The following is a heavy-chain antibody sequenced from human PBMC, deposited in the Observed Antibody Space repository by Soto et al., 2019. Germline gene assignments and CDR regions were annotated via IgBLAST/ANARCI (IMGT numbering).Heavy chain of an antibody. CDR1: GGSISSNY. D-gene: IGHD6-13*01. Sequence: PSLTCAVSGGSISSNYWTWIRQPPGKGLEWIGYVYNSGSTNYNPSLKSRVTISEDTSKSQFSLKVNSMTAADTAVYYCARYRREAVAGYTLDNWGQGILVPVS. CDR3: ARYRREAVAGYTLDN. CDR2: VYNSGST. J-gene: IGHJ4*02. V-gene: IGHV4-59*01.